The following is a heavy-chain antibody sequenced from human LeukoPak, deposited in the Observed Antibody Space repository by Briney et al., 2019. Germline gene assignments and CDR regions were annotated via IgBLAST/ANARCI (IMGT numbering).Heavy chain of an antibody. CDR1: GFTDSSSY. V-gene: IGHV3-53*01. CDR3: ARVYGEPSYYFDY. CDR2: IYSGVGK. D-gene: IGHD4-17*01. Sequence: PGGSLRLSCVVSGFTDSSSYMSWVRQAPGKGLEWVSIIYSGVGKYYADSVKGRFTISRDNSKNTLYLQMNSLRAEDTPVYYCARVYGEPSYYFDYLGQGTLVAVSS. J-gene: IGHJ4*02.